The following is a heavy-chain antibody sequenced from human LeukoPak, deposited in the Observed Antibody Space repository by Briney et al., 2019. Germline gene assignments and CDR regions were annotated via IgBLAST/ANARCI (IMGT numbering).Heavy chain of an antibody. V-gene: IGHV1-46*01. Sequence: ASVKVSCKASGYTFTSYYMHWVRQAPGQGLEWMGIINPSGGSTNYAQKFQGRVTMTRDMSTSTVYMELSSLRSEDTAVYYCAREDCSSTSCHSDAFDIWGQGTMVTVSS. J-gene: IGHJ3*02. CDR2: INPSGGST. D-gene: IGHD2-2*01. CDR1: GYTFTSYY. CDR3: AREDCSSTSCHSDAFDI.